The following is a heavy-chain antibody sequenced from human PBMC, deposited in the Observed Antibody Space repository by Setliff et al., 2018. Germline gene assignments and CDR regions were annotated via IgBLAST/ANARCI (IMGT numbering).Heavy chain of an antibody. V-gene: IGHV7-4-1*02. D-gene: IGHD3-10*01. CDR3: ARASRFGTVKWRGDYYMDV. CDR1: GYTFTTYA. Sequence: ASVKVSCKASGYTFTTYAMGWTRQAPGQRLEWMGWINTNTGNPSYAQGFTGRFVFSLDTSVSTAYLQISSLKPEDTAVYYCARASRFGTVKWRGDYYMDVWGKGTTVTVS. CDR2: INTNTGNP. J-gene: IGHJ6*03.